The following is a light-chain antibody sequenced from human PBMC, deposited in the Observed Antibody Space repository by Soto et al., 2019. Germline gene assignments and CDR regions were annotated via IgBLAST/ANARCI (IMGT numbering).Light chain of an antibody. V-gene: IGKV1D-16*01. J-gene: IGKJ4*01. Sequence: DVKMTQSPSSLSASVGDRVTITCRASQDINSYLAWYQQKPGNAPKSLIYAASSLQTGVPSRFSRSESGTDFTLTISNLQPEDSATYYCQQYNIYPLAFGGGTKVEIK. CDR3: QQYNIYPLA. CDR2: AAS. CDR1: QDINSY.